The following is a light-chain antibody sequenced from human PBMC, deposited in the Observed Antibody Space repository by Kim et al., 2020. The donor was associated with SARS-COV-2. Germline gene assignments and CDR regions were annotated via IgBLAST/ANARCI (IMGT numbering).Light chain of an antibody. CDR2: RDS. CDR1: NIGSKN. Sequence: SYELTQPLSVSVALGQTARITCGGNNIGSKNVHWYQQKPGQAPVLVIYRDSNRPSGIPERFSGSNSGNTATLTISRAQAGDEADYYCQVWDSSTGGVFGGGTQLNVL. J-gene: IGLJ2*01. V-gene: IGLV3-9*01. CDR3: QVWDSSTGGV.